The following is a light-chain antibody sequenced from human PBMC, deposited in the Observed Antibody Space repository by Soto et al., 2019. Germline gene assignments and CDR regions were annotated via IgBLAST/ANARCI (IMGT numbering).Light chain of an antibody. J-gene: IGKJ1*01. Sequence: DIQMTQSPSSVSASVGDRVTITCRASQGISSWLAWYQQKPGKAPKVLIYGASNLQSGVPSRFSGSASGTDFTLTISSLQPEDFATYYCLQDYTYPWTFGQGTKVDIK. V-gene: IGKV1-12*01. CDR2: GAS. CDR3: LQDYTYPWT. CDR1: QGISSW.